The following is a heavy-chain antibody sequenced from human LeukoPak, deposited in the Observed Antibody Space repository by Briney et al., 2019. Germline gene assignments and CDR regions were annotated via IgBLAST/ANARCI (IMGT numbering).Heavy chain of an antibody. V-gene: IGHV3-33*08. J-gene: IGHJ6*02. CDR1: GFTFSSYG. Sequence: GGSLRLSCAASGFTFSSYGMHWVRQAPGKGLEWVAVIWYDGSNKYYADSVKGRFTISRDNSKNTLYLQMNSLRAEDTAVYYYARETLIAEGYYYYGMDVWGQGTTVTVSS. D-gene: IGHD6-13*01. CDR2: IWYDGSNK. CDR3: ARETLIAEGYYYYGMDV.